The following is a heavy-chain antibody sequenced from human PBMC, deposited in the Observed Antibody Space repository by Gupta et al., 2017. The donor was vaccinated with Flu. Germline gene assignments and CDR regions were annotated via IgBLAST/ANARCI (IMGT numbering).Heavy chain of an antibody. CDR1: GFSFISYA. V-gene: IGHV3-23*01. CDR3: AGHKYSAFVDYFDW. D-gene: IGHD5-12*01. J-gene: IGHJ4*02. Sequence: EVHLLESGGGLVQPGGSLRLSCVASGFSFISYAMSWVRQAPGNGLEWVSSISGSGGSTYYADSVKGRFTISRDNSKNTLYLQMNSLRAEDTAVYYCAGHKYSAFVDYFDWWGQGTLVTVSS. CDR2: ISGSGGST.